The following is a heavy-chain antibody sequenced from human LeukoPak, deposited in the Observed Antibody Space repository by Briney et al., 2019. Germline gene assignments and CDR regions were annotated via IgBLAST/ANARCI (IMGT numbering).Heavy chain of an antibody. Sequence: ASVKVSCKASGYTFTSYGISWVRQAPGQGLEWMGWISAYNGNTNYAQKLQGRVTMTTDTSTSTAYMELRSLRSDDTAVYYCARVFDSSGYYLNAFDIWGQGTMVTASS. J-gene: IGHJ3*02. D-gene: IGHD3-22*01. CDR1: GYTFTSYG. CDR2: ISAYNGNT. V-gene: IGHV1-18*01. CDR3: ARVFDSSGYYLNAFDI.